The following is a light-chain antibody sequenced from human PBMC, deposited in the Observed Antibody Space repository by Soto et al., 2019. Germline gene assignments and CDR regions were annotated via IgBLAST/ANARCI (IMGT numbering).Light chain of an antibody. Sequence: QAVVTQEPSFSVSPGRTVTLTCGLSSGSVSTSYYPSWYQLTPGQAPRTLIYSTNTRSSGVPNRFSGSILENKDALTITGAQADDESDYYCVLYMGTGISVLGGGTKLTVL. CDR1: SGSVSTSYY. CDR3: VLYMGTGISV. CDR2: STN. V-gene: IGLV8-61*01. J-gene: IGLJ3*02.